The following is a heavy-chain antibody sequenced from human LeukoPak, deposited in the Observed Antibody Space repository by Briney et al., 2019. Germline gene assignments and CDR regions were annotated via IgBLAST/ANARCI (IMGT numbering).Heavy chain of an antibody. Sequence: SGTLSLTCAVYGGSFSGYYWSWIRQPPGKGLEWIGEINHSGSTNYNPSLKSRVTISVDTSRNQFSLKLSSVTAADTAVYYCAIRRGGELVDYWGQGTLVTVSS. J-gene: IGHJ4*02. CDR3: AIRRGGELVDY. D-gene: IGHD3-16*01. CDR2: INHSGST. V-gene: IGHV4-34*01. CDR1: GGSFSGYY.